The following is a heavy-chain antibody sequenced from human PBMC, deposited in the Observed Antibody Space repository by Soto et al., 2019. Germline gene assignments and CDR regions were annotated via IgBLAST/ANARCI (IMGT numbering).Heavy chain of an antibody. CDR1: GFSFNTSG. CDR3: ATKVRVTNYLYYGMDV. CDR2: IAFDGSQE. J-gene: IGHJ6*02. Sequence: QVQLVESGGGVVQPGRALRLSCAASGFSFNTSGMHWVRQAPGKGLEWVAVIAFDGSQEFYGDSVRGRFTISRDNSKNTLFLQSKSLIPEDTAVYYCATKVRVTNYLYYGMDVWGQGTTVTVSS. V-gene: IGHV3-30*03. D-gene: IGHD2-21*02.